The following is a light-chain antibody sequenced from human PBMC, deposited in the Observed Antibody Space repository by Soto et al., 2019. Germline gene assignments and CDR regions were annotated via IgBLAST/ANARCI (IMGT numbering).Light chain of an antibody. CDR3: SSYTSSSVVI. Sequence: QSVLTQPASVSGSPGQSITISCTGTSSDVGGYNYVSWYQQHPDKAPKLMIYDVNNRPSGVSNRFSASKSGNTASLTISGLQAEDEGDYYCSSYTSSSVVIFGGGTKLTVL. V-gene: IGLV2-14*01. CDR1: SSDVGGYNY. J-gene: IGLJ2*01. CDR2: DVN.